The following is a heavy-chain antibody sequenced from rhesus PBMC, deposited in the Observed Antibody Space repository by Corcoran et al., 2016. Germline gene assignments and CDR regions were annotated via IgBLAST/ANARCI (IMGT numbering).Heavy chain of an antibody. J-gene: IGHJ4*01. D-gene: IGHD1-44*01. CDR3: ARESGGGLGY. CDR1: GYSISSGYG. CDR2: ISYSGST. V-gene: IGHV4-122*02. Sequence: QLQLQESGPGLVKPSETLSLTCAVSGYSISSGYGWSWIRQPPGKGLEWFGYISYSGSTSYNPYLKSRVTISRDTSKNQFSLKLSSVTAADTAVYYCARESGGGLGYWGQGVLVTVSS.